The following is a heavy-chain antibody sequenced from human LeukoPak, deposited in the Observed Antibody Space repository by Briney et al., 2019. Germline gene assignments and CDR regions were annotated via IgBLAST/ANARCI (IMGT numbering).Heavy chain of an antibody. V-gene: IGHV4-34*01. D-gene: IGHD5-12*01. CDR3: TRMATGHDY. Sequence: SETLSLTCAVSGVSFDDYYWAWVRQTPGTGLEWTGEINHSGYTNDSPSLKSRVTLSIDTSRKQFSLNLRSVTVADAGTYYCTRMATGHDYWGQGTLVTVSS. J-gene: IGHJ4*02. CDR1: GVSFDDYY. CDR2: INHSGYT.